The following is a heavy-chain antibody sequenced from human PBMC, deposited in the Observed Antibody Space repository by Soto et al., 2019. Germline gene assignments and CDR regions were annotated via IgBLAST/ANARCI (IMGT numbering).Heavy chain of an antibody. D-gene: IGHD6-6*01. Sequence: ASVKVSCKASGYTFTGYYMHWVRQAPGQGLEWMGWINPNSGGTNYAQKFQGWVTMTRDTSISTAYMEPSRLRSDDTAVYYCARSADGSSSSAHDYWGQGTLVTVSS. CDR1: GYTFTGYY. CDR2: INPNSGGT. V-gene: IGHV1-2*04. CDR3: ARSADGSSSSAHDY. J-gene: IGHJ4*02.